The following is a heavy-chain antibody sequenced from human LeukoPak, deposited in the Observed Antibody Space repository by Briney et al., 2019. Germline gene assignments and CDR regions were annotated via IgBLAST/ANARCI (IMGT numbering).Heavy chain of an antibody. J-gene: IGHJ4*02. CDR2: IKQDGSEK. Sequence: GGSLRLSCAASGFTFSTYWMSWVRQAPGKGLEWVANIKQDGSEKYYVDSVKGRFTISRDNAKNSLYLQMNSLRAEDTAVYYCARDYKFLSRYCSGGTCYAPEYWGQGTLVTVSS. V-gene: IGHV3-7*01. D-gene: IGHD2-15*01. CDR1: GFTFSTYW. CDR3: ARDYKFLSRYCSGGTCYAPEY.